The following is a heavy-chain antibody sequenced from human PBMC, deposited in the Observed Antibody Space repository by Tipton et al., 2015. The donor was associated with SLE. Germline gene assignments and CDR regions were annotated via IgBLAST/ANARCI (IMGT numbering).Heavy chain of an antibody. J-gene: IGHJ2*01. CDR2: IYYSGST. CDR3: ATTPRSSSRYFDL. V-gene: IGHV4-59*08. Sequence: LRLSCTVSGGPIISYYWSWIRQPPGKGLEWIGHIYYSGSTNTNPSLKSRVTMSLDTSKNRLSLKLKSVTAADTAVYFCATTPRSSSRYFDLWGRGTLVSVSS. CDR1: GGPIISYY. D-gene: IGHD3-10*01.